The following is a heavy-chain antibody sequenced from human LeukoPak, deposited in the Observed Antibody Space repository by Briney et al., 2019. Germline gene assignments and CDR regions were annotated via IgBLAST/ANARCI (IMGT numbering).Heavy chain of an antibody. J-gene: IGHJ5*02. V-gene: IGHV4-39*01. CDR2: IYYSGST. CDR1: GGSISSSRYY. CDR3: ARHGSSGSYSDP. Sequence: SETLSLTCTVSGGSISSSRYYWGWIRQPPGKGLEWIGSIYYSGSTYYNPSLKSRVTISVDTSKNQFSLKLSSVTAADTAVYYCARHGSSGSYSDPWGQGTLVTVSS. D-gene: IGHD1-26*01.